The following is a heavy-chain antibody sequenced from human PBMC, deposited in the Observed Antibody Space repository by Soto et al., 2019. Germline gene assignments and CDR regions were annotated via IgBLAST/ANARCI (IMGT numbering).Heavy chain of an antibody. Sequence: SETLSLTCTVSGGSISSGGYYWSWIRQHPGKGLEWIGYIYYSGSTYYNPSLKSRVTISVDTSKNQFSLKLSSVTAADTAVYYCARFGAARGRGVDYWGQGTLVTVSS. D-gene: IGHD6-6*01. CDR1: GGSISSGGYY. CDR3: ARFGAARGRGVDY. V-gene: IGHV4-31*03. J-gene: IGHJ4*02. CDR2: IYYSGST.